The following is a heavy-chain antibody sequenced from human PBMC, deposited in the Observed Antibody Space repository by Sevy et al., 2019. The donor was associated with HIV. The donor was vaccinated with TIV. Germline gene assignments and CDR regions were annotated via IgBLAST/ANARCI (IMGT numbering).Heavy chain of an antibody. Sequence: GESLKISCKGSGYSFTSYWIGWVRQMPGKGLEWMGIIYPGDTDTRYSPSFQGQVTISADKSIRTAYLQWSSLKASDTAMYYCARRRSGDRYYYYYYGMDVWGQGTTVTVSS. CDR3: ARRRSGDRYYYYYYGMDV. V-gene: IGHV5-51*01. CDR1: GYSFTSYW. CDR2: IYPGDTDT. J-gene: IGHJ6*02. D-gene: IGHD2-21*02.